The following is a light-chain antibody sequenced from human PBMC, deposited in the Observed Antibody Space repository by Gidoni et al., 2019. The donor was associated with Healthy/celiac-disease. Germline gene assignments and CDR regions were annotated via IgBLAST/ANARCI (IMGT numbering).Light chain of an antibody. J-gene: IGLJ1*01. CDR2: EVS. CDR1: SSDVGGYNY. Sequence: QSALTQSVSVSGSPGQSITISCTGTSSDVGGYNYVSWYQQHPGTAPKLMIYEVSNRPSGVSNRVSGSKSGNTASLTISGLQAEDEADYYCSSYTSSSTPYVFGTGTKVTVL. V-gene: IGLV2-14*01. CDR3: SSYTSSSTPYV.